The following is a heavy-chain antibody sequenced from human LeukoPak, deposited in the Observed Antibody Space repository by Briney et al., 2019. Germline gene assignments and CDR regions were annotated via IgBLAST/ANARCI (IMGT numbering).Heavy chain of an antibody. Sequence: GGSLRLSCAASGFTFSSYAMSWVRQAPGKGLEWVSAISGSGGSTYYADSVKGRFTISRDNSKNTLYLQMNSLRAEDTAVHYCAKGYDFWSGYYGDEYFQHWGQGTLVTVSS. CDR2: ISGSGGST. CDR3: AKGYDFWSGYYGDEYFQH. J-gene: IGHJ1*01. CDR1: GFTFSSYA. D-gene: IGHD3-3*01. V-gene: IGHV3-23*01.